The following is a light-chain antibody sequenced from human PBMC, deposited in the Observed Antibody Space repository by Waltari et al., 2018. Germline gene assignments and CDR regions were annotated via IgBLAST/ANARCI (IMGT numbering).Light chain of an antibody. J-gene: IGKJ1*01. CDR1: QSINNW. CDR2: AAS. CDR3: QQANSFPRT. V-gene: IGKV1-12*01. Sequence: DIKMTQSPSSVSASVGDRVTITCRPSQSINNWLDWYQQKPGKAPQLLISAASNLQSGVPSRFSGSRSGTDYTLTINSLQPEDSATYFCQQANSFPRTFGRGTKVEIK.